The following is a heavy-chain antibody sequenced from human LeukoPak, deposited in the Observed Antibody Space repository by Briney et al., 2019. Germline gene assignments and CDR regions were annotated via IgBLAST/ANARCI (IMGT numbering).Heavy chain of an antibody. D-gene: IGHD3-3*01. CDR2: ISAYNGNT. J-gene: IGHJ6*03. Sequence: ASVQVSCKASGYTFTSYGISWVRQAPGQGLEWMGWISAYNGNTNYAQRLQGRVTMTTDTSTSTAYMELRSLRSDDTAVYYCARSKRQSIFGVARSYMDVWGKGTTVTVSS. CDR3: ARSKRQSIFGVARSYMDV. V-gene: IGHV1-18*01. CDR1: GYTFTSYG.